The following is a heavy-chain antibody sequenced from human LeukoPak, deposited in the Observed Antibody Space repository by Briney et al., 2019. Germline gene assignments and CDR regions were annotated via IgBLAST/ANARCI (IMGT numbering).Heavy chain of an antibody. Sequence: GGSLRLSCVASGFTFSNYWMTWVRQAPGKGLEWVSAISGSGGSTYYADSVKGRFTISRDNSKNTLYLQMNSLRAEDTAVYYCAKDRGYSYGGVSYYFDYWGQGTLVTVSS. CDR2: ISGSGGST. CDR1: GFTFSNYW. CDR3: AKDRGYSYGGVSYYFDY. J-gene: IGHJ4*02. V-gene: IGHV3-23*01. D-gene: IGHD5-18*01.